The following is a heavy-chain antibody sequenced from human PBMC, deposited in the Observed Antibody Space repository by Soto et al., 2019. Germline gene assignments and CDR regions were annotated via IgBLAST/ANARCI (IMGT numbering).Heavy chain of an antibody. CDR2: LKPDNGGT. J-gene: IGHJ6*02. CDR3: AADGIYLVPWAYYGMDV. V-gene: IGHV1-2*02. Sequence: ASVKVSCKASGYTFTGHYMHWVRQVSGRRLEFLGWLKPDNGGTYYAPKFQERVTITRDMSTSTAYMELSSLRSEDTAVYYCAADGIYLVPWAYYGMDVWGQGTTVTVSS. CDR1: GYTFTGHY. D-gene: IGHD1-26*01.